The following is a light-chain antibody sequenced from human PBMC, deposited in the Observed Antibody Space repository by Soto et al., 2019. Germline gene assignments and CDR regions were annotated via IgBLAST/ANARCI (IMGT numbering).Light chain of an antibody. Sequence: SYDLTQSPSVSVAPGQTARITCGGNTIGSKSVHWYQQRPGQAPVLVVYDDTDRPSGIPERFSGSNSGNTATLTIIRVEAGDEADYYCQVWDTSSDHYVFGTGTKVT. J-gene: IGLJ1*01. CDR1: TIGSKS. CDR3: QVWDTSSDHYV. V-gene: IGLV3-21*02. CDR2: DDT.